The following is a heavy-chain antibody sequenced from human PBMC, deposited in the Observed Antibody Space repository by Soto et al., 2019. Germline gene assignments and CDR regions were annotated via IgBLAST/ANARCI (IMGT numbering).Heavy chain of an antibody. D-gene: IGHD3-22*01. CDR3: ARVHYYDSSGYPDY. CDR2: ISAYNGNT. Sequence: GASVKVSFKASGYTFTSYGISWVRQAPGQGLEWMGWISAYNGNTNYAQKLQGRVTMTTDTSTSTAYMELRSLRSDDTAVYYCARVHYYDSSGYPDYWGQGTLVTVSS. J-gene: IGHJ4*02. V-gene: IGHV1-18*04. CDR1: GYTFTSYG.